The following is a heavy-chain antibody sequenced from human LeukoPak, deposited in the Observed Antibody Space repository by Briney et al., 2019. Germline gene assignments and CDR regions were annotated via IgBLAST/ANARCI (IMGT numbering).Heavy chain of an antibody. Sequence: SETLSLTCAAYGGSFSGYYWSWIRQPPGKGLEWIGSISYSGSTYYNPSLKSRVTISVDTSKNQFSLKLSSVTAADTAVYYCASRGRYRYGFDYWGQGTLVTVSS. D-gene: IGHD3-16*02. CDR3: ASRGRYRYGFDY. CDR1: GGSFSGYY. J-gene: IGHJ4*02. V-gene: IGHV4-34*01. CDR2: ISYSGST.